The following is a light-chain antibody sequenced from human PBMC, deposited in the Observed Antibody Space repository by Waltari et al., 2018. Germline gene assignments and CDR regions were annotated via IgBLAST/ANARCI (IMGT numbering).Light chain of an antibody. Sequence: SYVVTQPPSVSVAPGETATITCGGDNIGTYRVHWYQQKAGQAPVLVIFYDRDRPSWIPDRFSGSNSGNTATLTISRVEAGDEARYYCHVWHPHVDPGVFGTGTEVTVL. CDR2: YDR. CDR1: NIGTYR. J-gene: IGLJ1*01. V-gene: IGLV3-21*04. CDR3: HVWHPHVDPGV.